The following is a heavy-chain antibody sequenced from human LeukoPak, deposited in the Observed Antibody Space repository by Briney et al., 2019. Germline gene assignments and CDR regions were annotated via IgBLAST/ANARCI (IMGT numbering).Heavy chain of an antibody. CDR3: ARDGEQQLVLWFDP. Sequence: GASVKVSCKASGYTFTSYAMHWVRQAPGQRLEWMGWVNAGNGNTKYSQKFQGRVTITRDTSASTAYMELSSLRSEDTAVYYCARDGEQQLVLWFDPWGQGTLVTVSS. V-gene: IGHV1-3*01. D-gene: IGHD6-13*01. J-gene: IGHJ5*02. CDR1: GYTFTSYA. CDR2: VNAGNGNT.